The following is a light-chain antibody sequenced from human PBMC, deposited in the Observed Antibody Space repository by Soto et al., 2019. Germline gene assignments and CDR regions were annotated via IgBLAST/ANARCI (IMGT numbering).Light chain of an antibody. V-gene: IGLV2-14*01. Sequence: QSALTQPASVSGSPGQSITISCTGTSSDVGGYNYVSWYQQYPGKAPKLMIYEVSNRPSGVSNRFSGSKSGSTASLTISGLQAEDEADYYCSSYASSNTLEFGGGTKLTVL. J-gene: IGLJ3*02. CDR2: EVS. CDR3: SSYASSNTLE. CDR1: SSDVGGYNY.